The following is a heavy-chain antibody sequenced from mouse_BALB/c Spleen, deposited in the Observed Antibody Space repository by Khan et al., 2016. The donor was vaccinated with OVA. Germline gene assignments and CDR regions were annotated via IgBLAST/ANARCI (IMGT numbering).Heavy chain of an antibody. V-gene: IGHV2-6-7*01. Sequence: QMQLEESGPGLVAPSQSLSITCTVSGFSLTGYGVNWVRQPPGKGLEWLGMIWGDGSTDYNSALKSRLSITQDNSKSQVFLKMNSLQTDDTTRYYCARAYYANYREAMDYWGQGNSVTVSS. CDR2: IWGDGST. J-gene: IGHJ4*01. CDR3: ARAYYANYREAMDY. D-gene: IGHD2-10*01. CDR1: GFSLTGYG.